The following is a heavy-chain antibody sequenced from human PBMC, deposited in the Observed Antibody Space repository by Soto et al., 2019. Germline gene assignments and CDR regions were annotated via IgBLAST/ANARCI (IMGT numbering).Heavy chain of an antibody. Sequence: EVQLVESGGGLVKPGGSLRLSCAASGFPFINAWMTWVRQAPGKGLEWVGRIKSKTDGGAIDYGAPVKNRFTISRDDSKNTLYLQMNSLKTEYTAVYYCTTAGPHRSSSIWFAPWGQGTLVTVSS. CDR3: TTAGPHRSSSIWFAP. V-gene: IGHV3-15*01. J-gene: IGHJ5*02. CDR1: GFPFINAW. D-gene: IGHD6-6*01. CDR2: IKSKTDGGAI.